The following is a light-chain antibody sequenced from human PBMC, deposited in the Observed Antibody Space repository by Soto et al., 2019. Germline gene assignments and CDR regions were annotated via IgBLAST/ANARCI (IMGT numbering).Light chain of an antibody. Sequence: DVQMTQSPSTLSASVGDRVTITCRASQSIDSWLAWYQQKPGKAPNLLIYQASTLETGVPSRFSGSGSGTEFTLTISSLQSDDFATYYCQQYNSYSSITFGQGTRLEIK. CDR3: QQYNSYSSIT. CDR2: QAS. CDR1: QSIDSW. V-gene: IGKV1-5*03. J-gene: IGKJ5*01.